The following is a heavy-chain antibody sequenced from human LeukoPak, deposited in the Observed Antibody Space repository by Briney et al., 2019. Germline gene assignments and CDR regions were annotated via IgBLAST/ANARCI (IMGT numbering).Heavy chain of an antibody. CDR1: GFTFSNYG. Sequence: PGGSLRLSCGASGFTFSNYGMRWVRQVPGKGLEWVAAIWFDGIRKYYADSVKGRLTISRDNSKNTLYLQMNSLRAEDTAVYYCARDLEDSSPFGAFDMWGQGTMVTVSS. V-gene: IGHV3-33*01. CDR3: ARDLEDSSPFGAFDM. CDR2: IWFDGIRK. D-gene: IGHD3-22*01. J-gene: IGHJ3*02.